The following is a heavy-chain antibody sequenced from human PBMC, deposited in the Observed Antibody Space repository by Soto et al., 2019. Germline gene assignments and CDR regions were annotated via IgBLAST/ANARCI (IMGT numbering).Heavy chain of an antibody. V-gene: IGHV3-48*01. CDR3: LSGWPVI. CDR1: GFSFSSSK. CDR2: ITSGGTSM. J-gene: IGHJ4*02. Sequence: EVQMVDSGGDLVKPGGSLRLSCVASGFSFSSSKMHWVRQAPGKGLEWVSSITSGGTSMYYADSVKGRFIISSHDALNSLSLEMNGLRVEDAAVYYCLSGWPVIWGQGTLVTVSS.